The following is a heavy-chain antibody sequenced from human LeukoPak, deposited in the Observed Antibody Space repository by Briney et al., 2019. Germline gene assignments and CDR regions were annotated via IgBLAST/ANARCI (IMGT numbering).Heavy chain of an antibody. CDR3: ASAVAGHYFDY. D-gene: IGHD6-19*01. V-gene: IGHV4-31*03. CDR1: GGSISNGGYY. Sequence: SQTLSLTCTVSGGSISNGGYYWSWIRQHPGKGLEWIGYIYYSGSTYYNPSLKSRVTISVDTSKNQFSLKLSSVTAADTAVYYCASAVAGHYFDYWGQGTLVTVSS. CDR2: IYYSGST. J-gene: IGHJ4*02.